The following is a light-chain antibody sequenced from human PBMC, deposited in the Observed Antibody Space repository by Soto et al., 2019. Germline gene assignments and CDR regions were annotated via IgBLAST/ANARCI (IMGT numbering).Light chain of an antibody. CDR2: DAS. V-gene: IGKV3-20*01. CDR3: QKYGSSPLIT. J-gene: IGKJ5*01. CDR1: QSVGDY. Sequence: TVLPQSPATLSLSPGARSPLSCRASQSVGDYLAWYPQKPGQAPRLLIYDASTRATGIPARFSGSGSGTDFTLTISRLEPEDFAVYYCQKYGSSPLITVGKGTRLEIK.